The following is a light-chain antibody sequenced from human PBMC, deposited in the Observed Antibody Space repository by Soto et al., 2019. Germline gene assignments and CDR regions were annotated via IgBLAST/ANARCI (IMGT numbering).Light chain of an antibody. CDR2: EVG. V-gene: IGLV2-14*01. CDR1: GSDVGDYNY. J-gene: IGLJ1*01. Sequence: QSVLTQPASVSGSPGQTITISCTGTGSDVGDYNYVSWYQQHPGKAPKLMIYEVGNRPSGVSSRFSGSKSGNTASLTISGLQAEDEADYYCKSFRSSSSFVFGTGTTVTVL. CDR3: KSFRSSSSFV.